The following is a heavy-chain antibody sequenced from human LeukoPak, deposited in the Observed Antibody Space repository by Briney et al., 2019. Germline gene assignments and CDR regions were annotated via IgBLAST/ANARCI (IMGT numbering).Heavy chain of an antibody. V-gene: IGHV3-21*01. CDR2: ISSRSSYI. CDR1: GFTFNRYS. CDR3: ARDLDDNSGYYYFDS. Sequence: GGSLRLSCAASGFTFNRYSMNWVRQAPGKGLEWVSSISSRSSYISYADSVKGRFTISRDNAKESLYLQMNSLRVEDTAVYYCARDLDDNSGYYYFDSWGQGTPVTVST. J-gene: IGHJ4*02. D-gene: IGHD3-22*01.